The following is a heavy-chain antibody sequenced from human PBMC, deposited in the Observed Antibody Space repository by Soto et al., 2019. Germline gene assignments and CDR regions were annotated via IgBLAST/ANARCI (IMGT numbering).Heavy chain of an antibody. V-gene: IGHV1-18*01. CDR3: ARGRGSNTYYYGSGSYAAFDI. CDR2: ISAYNGNT. Sequence: ASVKVSCKASGYTFTSYGISWVRQAPGQGLEWMGWISAYNGNTNYAQKLQGRVTMTTDTFTSTAYMELRSLRSDDTAVYYCARGRGSNTYYYGSGSYAAFDIWGQGTMVTVSS. CDR1: GYTFTSYG. D-gene: IGHD3-10*01. J-gene: IGHJ3*02.